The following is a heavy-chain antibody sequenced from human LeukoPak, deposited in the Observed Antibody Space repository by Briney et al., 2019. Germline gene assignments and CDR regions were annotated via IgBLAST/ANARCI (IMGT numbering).Heavy chain of an antibody. CDR3: AKGQTVAGTPNFDY. Sequence: GGSLRLSCEASGFTFSSYSMSWIRQAPGKGLEWVSYISSSGSGGSTYYADSVKGRFTISRDNSKNTLYLQMNSLRAEDTAVYYCAKGQTVAGTPNFDYWGQGTLVTVSS. CDR1: GFTFSSYS. V-gene: IGHV3-23*01. CDR2: ISSSGSGGST. D-gene: IGHD6-19*01. J-gene: IGHJ4*02.